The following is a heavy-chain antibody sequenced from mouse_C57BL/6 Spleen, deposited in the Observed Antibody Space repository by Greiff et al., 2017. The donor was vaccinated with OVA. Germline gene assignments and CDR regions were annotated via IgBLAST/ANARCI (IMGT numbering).Heavy chain of an antibody. D-gene: IGHD2-4*01. J-gene: IGHJ2*01. V-gene: IGHV1-22*01. CDR1: GYTFTDYN. Sequence: VQLQQSGPELVKPGASVKMSCKASGYTFTDYNMHWVKQSHGKSLEWIGYINPNNGGTSYNQKFKGKATLTVNKSSSTAYLELRSLTSEDSAVYYRATIYYDYDEGGNYFDYWGKGTTLTVSS. CDR3: ATIYYDYDEGGNYFDY. CDR2: INPNNGGT.